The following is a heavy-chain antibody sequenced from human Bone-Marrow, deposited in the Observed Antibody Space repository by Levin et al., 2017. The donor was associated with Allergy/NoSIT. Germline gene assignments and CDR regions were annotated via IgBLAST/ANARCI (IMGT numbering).Heavy chain of an antibody. CDR1: GFTFDDYA. CDR3: AKDWIQLLDYYYYYMDV. CDR2: ISWNSGSI. J-gene: IGHJ6*03. V-gene: IGHV3-9*01. Sequence: GGSLRLSCAASGFTFDDYAMHWVRQAPGKGLEWVSGISWNSGSIGYADSVKGRFTISRDNAKNSLYLQMNSLRAEDTALYYCAKDWIQLLDYYYYYMDVWGKGTTVTVSS. D-gene: IGHD5-18*01.